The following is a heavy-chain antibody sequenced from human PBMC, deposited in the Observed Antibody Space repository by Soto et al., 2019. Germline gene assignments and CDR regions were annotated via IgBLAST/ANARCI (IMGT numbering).Heavy chain of an antibody. V-gene: IGHV4-31*03. CDR2: IYYSGST. CDR3: ARWVRGTVDQGYYYYYGMDV. Sequence: QVQLQESGPGLVKPSQTLSLTCTVSGGSISSGGYYWSWIRQHPGKGLEWIGYIYYSGSTYYNPSLKRRVTISVDTSKNQFSLKLSSVTAADTAVYYCARWVRGTVDQGYYYYYGMDVWGQGTTVTVSS. CDR1: GGSISSGGYY. D-gene: IGHD4-17*01. J-gene: IGHJ6*02.